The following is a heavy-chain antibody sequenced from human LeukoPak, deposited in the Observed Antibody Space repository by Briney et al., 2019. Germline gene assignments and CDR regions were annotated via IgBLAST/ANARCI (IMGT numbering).Heavy chain of an antibody. CDR2: IRSKANGGTT. D-gene: IGHD3-22*01. CDR1: GFTLGAYA. Sequence: GGSLRLSCTASGFTLGAYAMSRVRQAPGNGLEWVGFIRSKANGGTTEYAAPVKVRFTISRDDSKSIAYLQMNSLKTEDTAVYYCTRAYDSSGYYRYFDYWGQGTLVTVSS. CDR3: TRAYDSSGYYRYFDY. J-gene: IGHJ4*02. V-gene: IGHV3-49*04.